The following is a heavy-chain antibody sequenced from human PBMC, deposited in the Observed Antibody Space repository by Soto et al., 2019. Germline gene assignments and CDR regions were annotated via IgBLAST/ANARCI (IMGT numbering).Heavy chain of an antibody. V-gene: IGHV3-74*01. CDR1: GFTFRTYW. CDR2: INTDGSGT. CDR3: ASPTVGGFDR. D-gene: IGHD3-16*01. Sequence: EVQLVESGGGLVQPGGSLRLSCAASGFTFRTYWMHWVRQVAGKGLEWVSHINTDGSGTSYADSVKGRFTISRDNAKNTLYLQMKNLRAEDTALYHCASPTVGGFDRWGQGTLVTVSS. J-gene: IGHJ4*02.